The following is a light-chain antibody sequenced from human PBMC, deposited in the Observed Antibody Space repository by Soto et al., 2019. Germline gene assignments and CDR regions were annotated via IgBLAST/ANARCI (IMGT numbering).Light chain of an antibody. V-gene: IGKV3-11*01. CDR1: QSVFTN. Sequence: IVLTQSPATLSLSPRDSATLSCRASQSVFTNLAWYKQKPGQPPRLLIYDASNRATGIPARFSGSGSGTDFTLTIPSLELEYFASYYCQQRTNWPSYIYTFGQGTKLEIK. J-gene: IGKJ2*01. CDR3: QQRTNWPSYIYT. CDR2: DAS.